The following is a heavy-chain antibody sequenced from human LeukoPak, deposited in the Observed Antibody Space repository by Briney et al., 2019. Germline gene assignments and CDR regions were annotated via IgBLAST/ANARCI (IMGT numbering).Heavy chain of an antibody. CDR3: AKAFREYGSSRYSSFDI. CDR2: ITGTT. Sequence: GGSLRLSCAAFGFTFSSYAMSWVRQAPGKGLQWVSTITGTTHYADSVRGRFTISRDNSKNILYLQMNSLSTEDTAIYYCAKAFREYGSSRYSSFDIWGQGTMVTVSS. D-gene: IGHD6-13*01. V-gene: IGHV3-23*01. CDR1: GFTFSSYA. J-gene: IGHJ3*02.